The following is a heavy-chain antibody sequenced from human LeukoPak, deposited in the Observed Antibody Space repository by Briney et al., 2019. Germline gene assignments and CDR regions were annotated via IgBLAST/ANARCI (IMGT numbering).Heavy chain of an antibody. CDR3: TTGSSGRFDFDY. Sequence: PGGSLRLSCAASGFTFSNAWMSWVRQAPGKGLEWVGRIKSKTDGGTTDYAAPVKGRFTISRDDSKNTLYLQMNSLKTGDTAVYYCTTGSSGRFDFDYWGQGTLVTVSS. J-gene: IGHJ4*02. CDR2: IKSKTDGGTT. V-gene: IGHV3-15*01. D-gene: IGHD1-26*01. CDR1: GFTFSNAW.